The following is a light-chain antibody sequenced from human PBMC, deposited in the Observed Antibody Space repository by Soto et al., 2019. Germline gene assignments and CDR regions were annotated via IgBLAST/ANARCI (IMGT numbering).Light chain of an antibody. CDR2: GAS. CDR3: QQYDNWAWT. CDR1: QSVSSN. J-gene: IGKJ1*01. V-gene: IGKV3-15*01. Sequence: EIVMTQSPATLSVSPGERATLSCRASQSVSSNLAWYQQKPGQAPRLLIYGASTRATGIPARFSGSGSGTEFPLTISSLQSGDFAVCSFQQYDNWAWTFGQGTKLEIK.